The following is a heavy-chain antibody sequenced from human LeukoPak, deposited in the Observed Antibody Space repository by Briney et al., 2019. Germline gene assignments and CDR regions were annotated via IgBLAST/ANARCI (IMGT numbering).Heavy chain of an antibody. CDR2: IHYSGRT. J-gene: IGHJ4*02. V-gene: IGHV4-59*01. CDR3: ARGPSAAGKYYFDY. D-gene: IGHD6-13*01. Sequence: PSETLSLTCTVSGGSISGYYWSWIRQPPGKGLEWIGYIHYSGRTNYNPSLKSRVTISVDTSKNQFSLKLSSVTAADTAVYYCARGPSAAGKYYFDYWGQGTLVTVSS. CDR1: GGSISGYY.